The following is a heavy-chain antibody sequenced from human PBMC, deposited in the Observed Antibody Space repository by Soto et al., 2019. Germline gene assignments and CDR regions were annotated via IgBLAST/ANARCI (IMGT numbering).Heavy chain of an antibody. J-gene: IGHJ4*02. V-gene: IGHV3-23*01. CDR1: GFTFSSYA. CDR2: ISGSGGST. Sequence: GGSLRLSCAASGFTFSSYAMSWVRQAPGKGLEWVSAISGSGGSTYYADSEKGRFTISRDNSKNTLYLQMNSLRAEDTAVYYCAKEEVGGARKGNYFDYWGQGTLVTVSS. D-gene: IGHD1-26*01. CDR3: AKEEVGGARKGNYFDY.